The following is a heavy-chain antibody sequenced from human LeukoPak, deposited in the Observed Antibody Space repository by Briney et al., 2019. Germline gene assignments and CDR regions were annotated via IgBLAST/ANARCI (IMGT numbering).Heavy chain of an antibody. D-gene: IGHD5-18*01. CDR1: GFTFSSYS. CDR3: AAVDVDTAFP. J-gene: IGHJ5*02. Sequence: GGSLRLSCAASGFTFSSYSMNWVRQAPGKGLEWVSAISGSGSSTYYADSVKGRFTISRDNSKNTLYLQMNSLRAEDTAVYYCAAVDVDTAFPWGQGTLVTVSS. V-gene: IGHV3-23*01. CDR2: ISGSGSST.